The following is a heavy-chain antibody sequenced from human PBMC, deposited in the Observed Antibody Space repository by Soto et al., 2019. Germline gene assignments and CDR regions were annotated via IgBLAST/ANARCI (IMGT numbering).Heavy chain of an antibody. CDR2: IYYSGST. D-gene: IGHD2-21*01. CDR3: ASRHSRPYFDY. J-gene: IGHJ4*02. Sequence: QVQLQESGPGLVKPSQTLSLTCTVSGGSISSGDYYWSWIRQPPGKGLEWIGSIYYSGSTYYNPSLKGRVTISVATSKNQFSRKLNSVTAAGTAVYYCASRHSRPYFDYWGQGTLVTVSS. CDR1: GGSISSGDYY. V-gene: IGHV4-30-4*01.